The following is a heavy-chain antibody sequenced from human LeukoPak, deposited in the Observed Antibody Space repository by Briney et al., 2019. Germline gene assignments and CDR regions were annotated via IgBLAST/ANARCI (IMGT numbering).Heavy chain of an antibody. V-gene: IGHV3-7*01. Sequence: PGGALTLSCAASGFTFSSYWMSWVRQAPGKGLEGVANIKQDGSEKYYVDSVKGRFTISRDNAKNSLYLQMNSLRAEDTAVYYCARRSSGWYESDYFDYWGEGTLVTVSS. CDR2: IKQDGSEK. J-gene: IGHJ4*02. CDR1: GFTFSSYW. CDR3: ARRSSGWYESDYFDY. D-gene: IGHD6-19*01.